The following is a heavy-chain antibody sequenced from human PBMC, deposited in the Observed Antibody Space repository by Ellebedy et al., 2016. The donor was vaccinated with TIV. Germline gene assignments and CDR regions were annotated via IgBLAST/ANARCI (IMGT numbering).Heavy chain of an antibody. CDR2: IRASGADT. V-gene: IGHV3-23*01. Sequence: GESLKISXAASGFTFSSYAMNWVRQTPGKGLEWVPSIRASGADTNYVDSVKGRFTISRDNSKNTLYLQLNSLRAEDTAVYYCAKSRSGCDSTSCYFNFDYWGQGTLVTVSS. CDR1: GFTFSSYA. D-gene: IGHD2-2*01. J-gene: IGHJ4*02. CDR3: AKSRSGCDSTSCYFNFDY.